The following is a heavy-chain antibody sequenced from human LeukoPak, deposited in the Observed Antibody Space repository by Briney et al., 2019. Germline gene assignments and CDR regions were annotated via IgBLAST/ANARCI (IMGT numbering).Heavy chain of an antibody. CDR3: ARGNDFWSGYPKLFDY. CDR1: GFTFSSFA. J-gene: IGHJ4*02. V-gene: IGHV3-64*02. CDR2: ITSSGGST. Sequence: GGSLRLSCAASGFTFSSFAMHWVRQAPGKGLEYVSAITSSGGSTYYADSVKGRFTISRDNSKNTLYLQMGSLRAEDMAVYYCARGNDFWSGYPKLFDYWGQGTLVTFSS. D-gene: IGHD3-3*01.